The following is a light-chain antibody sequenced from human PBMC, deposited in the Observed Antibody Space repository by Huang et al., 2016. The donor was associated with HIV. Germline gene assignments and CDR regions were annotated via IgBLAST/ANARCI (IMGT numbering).Light chain of an antibody. CDR1: QSINSK. J-gene: IGKJ1*01. CDR3: QQYEDWPRT. Sequence: EIVMTQSPATLSLSPGERATVSCRPSQSINSKFAWFQHKPGQAPRLLIYGATHRATGVPARFSGSGSGTEFTLTISRLQSDDFVVYYCQQYEDWPRTFGQGTKVEIK. V-gene: IGKV3-15*01. CDR2: GAT.